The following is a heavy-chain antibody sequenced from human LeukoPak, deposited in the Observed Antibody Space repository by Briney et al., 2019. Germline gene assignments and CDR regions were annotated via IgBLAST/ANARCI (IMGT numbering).Heavy chain of an antibody. J-gene: IGHJ4*02. Sequence: GGSLRLSCAASGFTFSSYGMHWVRQAPGKGLEWVAVIWYDGSNKYYADSVKGRFTISRDNSKNTLYLQMNSLRAEDTAVYYCARDKGEWFGELPVWAFDYWGQGTLVTVSS. CDR1: GFTFSSYG. CDR3: ARDKGEWFGELPVWAFDY. V-gene: IGHV3-33*01. CDR2: IWYDGSNK. D-gene: IGHD3-10*01.